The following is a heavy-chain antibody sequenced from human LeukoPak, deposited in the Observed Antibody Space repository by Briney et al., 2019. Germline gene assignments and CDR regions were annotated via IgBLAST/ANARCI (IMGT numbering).Heavy chain of an antibody. CDR1: GGSFSGYY. D-gene: IGHD3-10*01. CDR3: ARDEYYYGSGRVMGFI. Sequence: SETLSLTCAVYGGSFSGYYWSWIHQPPGKGLEWIGEINHSGSTNCNPSLKSRVTISVDTSKNQFSLKLSSVTAADTAVYYCARDEYYYGSGRVMGFIWGQGTLVTVSS. CDR2: INHSGST. V-gene: IGHV4-34*01. J-gene: IGHJ4*02.